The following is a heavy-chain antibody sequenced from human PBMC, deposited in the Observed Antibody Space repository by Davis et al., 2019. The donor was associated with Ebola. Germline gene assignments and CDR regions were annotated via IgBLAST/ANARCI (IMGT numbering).Heavy chain of an antibody. CDR3: TRFFGVVSGPPAPYGMDV. V-gene: IGHV3-73*01. Sequence: GESLKISCAAYGFTFSGSAMHWVRQASGTGLELVGRIRSKANSYATAYAASVKGRFTISRDDSKNTAYLQMNSLKTEDTAVYYCTRFFGVVSGPPAPYGMDVWGQGTTVTVSS. D-gene: IGHD3-3*01. CDR1: GFTFSGSA. J-gene: IGHJ6*02. CDR2: IRSKANSYAT.